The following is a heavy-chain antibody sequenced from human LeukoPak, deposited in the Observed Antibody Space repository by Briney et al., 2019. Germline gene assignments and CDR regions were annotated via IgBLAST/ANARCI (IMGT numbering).Heavy chain of an antibody. Sequence: GGSLRLSCAASGFTFSSYSMNWVRQAQGKGLEWVSSISSSSSYIYYADSVKGRFTISRDNAKNTLYLQMNSLRAEDTAVYYCAKSGSYDYYYGMDVWGQGTTVTVSS. CDR3: AKSGSYDYYYGMDV. J-gene: IGHJ6*02. CDR2: ISSSSSYI. CDR1: GFTFSSYS. D-gene: IGHD1-26*01. V-gene: IGHV3-21*01.